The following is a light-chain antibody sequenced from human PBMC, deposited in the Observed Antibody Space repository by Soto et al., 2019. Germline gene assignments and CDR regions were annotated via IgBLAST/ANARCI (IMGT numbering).Light chain of an antibody. Sequence: DIQMTQSPSSLSASVGDRVTITCRASQSISNYLNWYQHKPGKAPNLLIYAASTLQSGVPSRFSGSRSGTDFTLTITHLQPEDFASYYCQQSYSSPPTFGQATKLEIK. V-gene: IGKV1-39*01. J-gene: IGKJ2*01. CDR1: QSISNY. CDR3: QQSYSSPPT. CDR2: AAS.